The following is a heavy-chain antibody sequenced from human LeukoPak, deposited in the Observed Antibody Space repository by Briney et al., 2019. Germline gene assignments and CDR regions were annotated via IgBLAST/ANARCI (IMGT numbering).Heavy chain of an antibody. CDR2: INPNSGGT. D-gene: IGHD6-19*01. CDR3: ASQYGSGHFTYYFDY. V-gene: IGHV1-2*02. J-gene: IGHJ4*02. Sequence: ASVKVSCKASGYTFTGYYMHWVRQAPGQGLEWMGWINPNSGGTNYAQKFQGRVTMTRDTSISTAYMELSRLRSDDTAVYYCASQYGSGHFTYYFDYWGQGTLVTVSS. CDR1: GYTFTGYY.